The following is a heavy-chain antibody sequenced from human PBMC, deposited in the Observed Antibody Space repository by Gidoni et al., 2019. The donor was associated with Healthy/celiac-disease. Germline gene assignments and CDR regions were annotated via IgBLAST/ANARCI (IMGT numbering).Heavy chain of an antibody. CDR2: IYYSGST. V-gene: IGHV4-39*01. Sequence: QLQLQESGPGLVQPSATLSLTCTVSGGSISSSSYSWGWIRQPPGKGLEWIGSIYYSGSTYYNPSLKSRVTISVDTSKNQFSLKLSSVTAADTAVYYCARNRGGYSYGPLLYYYYGMDVWGQGTTVTVSS. J-gene: IGHJ6*02. D-gene: IGHD5-18*01. CDR1: GGSISSSSYS. CDR3: ARNRGGYSYGPLLYYYYGMDV.